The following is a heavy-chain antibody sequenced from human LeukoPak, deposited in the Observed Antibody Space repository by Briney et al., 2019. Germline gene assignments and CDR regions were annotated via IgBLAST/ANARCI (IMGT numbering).Heavy chain of an antibody. D-gene: IGHD3-22*01. CDR3: ARSHYDSSGSPIFGLGVDY. CDR1: GGSIRSSYYY. V-gene: IGHV4-39*07. Sequence: PSETLSLTCTVSGGSIRSSYYYWGWIRQPPGKGLEWIGSIYDSGSTYYNPSLKSRVTISVDRSKNQFSLKLSSVTAADTAMYYCARSHYDSSGSPIFGLGVDYWGQGTLVTVSS. J-gene: IGHJ4*02. CDR2: IYDSGST.